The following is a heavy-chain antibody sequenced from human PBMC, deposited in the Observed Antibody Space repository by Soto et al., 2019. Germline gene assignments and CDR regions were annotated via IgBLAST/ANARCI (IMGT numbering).Heavy chain of an antibody. D-gene: IGHD1-20*01. CDR3: ARSGADNSDRFDY. CDR2: IYYSGST. Sequence: SETLSLTCTVSGCSISSYYLSWIRQPPGKGLECIGYIYYSGSTNYNPSLKSRVTISVDTSKNQFSLKLSSVTAADTAVYYCARSGADNSDRFDYWGQGTLVTVYS. J-gene: IGHJ4*02. V-gene: IGHV4-59*01. CDR1: GCSISSYY.